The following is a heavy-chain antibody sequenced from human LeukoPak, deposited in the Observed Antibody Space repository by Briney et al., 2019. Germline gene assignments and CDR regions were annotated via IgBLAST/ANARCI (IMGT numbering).Heavy chain of an antibody. J-gene: IGHJ3*02. V-gene: IGHV4-39*01. CDR1: GGSISSRNYY. D-gene: IGHD3-10*01. CDR3: ARLGGSGDTFDI. Sequence: PSETLSLTCTVSGGSISSRNYYGGWIRQPPGKGLEWIGCIYSSGSTYYNPSLMSRVTISVDTSKSQFSLKLSSVTAADTAVYYCARLGGSGDTFDIWGQGTMVTVSS. CDR2: IYSSGST.